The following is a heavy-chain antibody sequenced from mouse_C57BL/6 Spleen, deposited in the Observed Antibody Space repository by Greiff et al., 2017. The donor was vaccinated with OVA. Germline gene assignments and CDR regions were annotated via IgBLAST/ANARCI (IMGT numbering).Heavy chain of an antibody. CDR3: ARRITTVVAKGYFDV. Sequence: QVQLKQPGAELVRPGSSVELSCKASGYTFTSYWMDWVKQRPGQGLEWIGNIYPSDSETHYNQKFKDKATLTVDKSSSTAYMQLSSLTSEDSAVYYCARRITTVVAKGYFDVWGTGTTVTVSS. V-gene: IGHV1-61*01. D-gene: IGHD1-1*01. CDR1: GYTFTSYW. CDR2: IYPSDSET. J-gene: IGHJ1*03.